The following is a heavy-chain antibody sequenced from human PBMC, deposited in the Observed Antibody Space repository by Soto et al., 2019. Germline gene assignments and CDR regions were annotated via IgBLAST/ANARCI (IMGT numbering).Heavy chain of an antibody. V-gene: IGHV3-48*02. CDR1: GFILNSYA. D-gene: IGHD3-22*01. Sequence: PGGSLRLSCEVSGFILNSYAMSWVRQAPGKGLEWISFISTGSSPIYYADSVKGRFTISRDNAKNSLYLQMNSLRDEDTAVYYCARARYYDSSAYSDYWGQGTLVTVSS. J-gene: IGHJ4*02. CDR3: ARARYYDSSAYSDY. CDR2: ISTGSSPI.